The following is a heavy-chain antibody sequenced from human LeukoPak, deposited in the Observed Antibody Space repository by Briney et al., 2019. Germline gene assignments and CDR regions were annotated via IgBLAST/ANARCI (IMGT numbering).Heavy chain of an antibody. CDR1: GFTFSSYW. CDR3: ARGGGFKSFDY. Sequence: PGGSLRLSCAASGFTFSSYWMSWVRQAPGEGLEWVANIKQDGSEKYYVDSVKGRFTISRDNAKNSLYLQMNSLRAEDTAVYYCARGGGFKSFDYWGQGTLVTVSS. V-gene: IGHV3-7*04. J-gene: IGHJ4*02. CDR2: IKQDGSEK. D-gene: IGHD3-16*01.